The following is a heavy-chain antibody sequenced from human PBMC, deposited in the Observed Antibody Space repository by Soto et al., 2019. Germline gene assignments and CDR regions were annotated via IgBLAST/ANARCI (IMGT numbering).Heavy chain of an antibody. CDR2: ISSNSDTT. Sequence: EAQLLETGGGLVQPGGSLRLSCAASGFIFSTYAMNWVRQAPGEGLEWVSAISSNSDTTFYAESVRGRFTISRDNSVNTLYLQMSRLRTEDTAVYYCAHPRGYGVFDAVDIWGQGTMVTVSS. D-gene: IGHD4-17*01. CDR1: GFIFSTYA. J-gene: IGHJ3*02. V-gene: IGHV3-23*01. CDR3: AHPRGYGVFDAVDI.